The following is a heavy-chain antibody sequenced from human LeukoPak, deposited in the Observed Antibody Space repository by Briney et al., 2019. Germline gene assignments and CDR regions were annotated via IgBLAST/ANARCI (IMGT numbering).Heavy chain of an antibody. CDR1: GGSFSGYY. V-gene: IGHV4-34*01. Sequence: PSETLSLTCAVYGGSFSGYYWSWIRQPPGEGLEWIGSIYHSGSTYYNPSLKSRVTISVDTSKNQFSLKLSSVTAADTAVYYCANLGGATTDDALDYWGQGTLVTVSS. CDR2: IYHSGST. CDR3: ANLGGATTDDALDY. D-gene: IGHD1-26*01. J-gene: IGHJ4*02.